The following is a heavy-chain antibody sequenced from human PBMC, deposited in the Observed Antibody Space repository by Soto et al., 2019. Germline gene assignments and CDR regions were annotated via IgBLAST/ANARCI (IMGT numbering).Heavy chain of an antibody. CDR2: IKSKTDGGTI. CDR1: DFAFSNYW. Sequence: EVQLVESGGGLFKPGGSLRLTCVASDFAFSNYWMHWFRQAPGKGLEWVGRIKSKTDGGTIDYAAPVEGRFTISRVDPRDTLYLQMNSLNTEDTAVYYCSSPRHSWKSVDYGGQGTLVTVSS. CDR3: SSPRHSWKSVDY. V-gene: IGHV3-15*07. J-gene: IGHJ4*02. D-gene: IGHD1-1*01.